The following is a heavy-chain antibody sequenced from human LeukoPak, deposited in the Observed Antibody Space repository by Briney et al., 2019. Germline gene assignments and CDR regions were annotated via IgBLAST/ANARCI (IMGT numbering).Heavy chain of an antibody. CDR2: IIPIFGTA. Sequence: ASVKVSCKASGYTFTSYAISWVRQAPGQGLEWMGGIIPIFGTANYAQKFQGRVTITADESTSTAYMELSSLRSEDTAVYYCARDGSSSGEMRYFDYWGQGTLVTVSS. D-gene: IGHD6-19*01. J-gene: IGHJ4*02. CDR3: ARDGSSSGEMRYFDY. CDR1: GYTFTSYA. V-gene: IGHV1-69*13.